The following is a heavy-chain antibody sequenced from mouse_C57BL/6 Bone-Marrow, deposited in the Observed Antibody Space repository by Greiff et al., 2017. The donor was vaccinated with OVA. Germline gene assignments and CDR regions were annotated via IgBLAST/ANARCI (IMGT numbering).Heavy chain of an antibody. D-gene: IGHD2-4*01. CDR2: IDPSDSYT. Sequence: QVQLQQPGAELVRPGTSVKLSCKASGYTFTSYWMHWVKQRPGQGLEWIGVIDPSDSYTNYNQKFKGKATLTVETSSSTAYMQLSSLTSEDSAVYYCARHYDYAPWYFDVWGTGTTVTVSS. V-gene: IGHV1-59*01. CDR3: ARHYDYAPWYFDV. CDR1: GYTFTSYW. J-gene: IGHJ1*03.